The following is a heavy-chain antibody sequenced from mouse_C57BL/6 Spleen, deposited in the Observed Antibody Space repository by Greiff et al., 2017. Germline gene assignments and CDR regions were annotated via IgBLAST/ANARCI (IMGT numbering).Heavy chain of an antibody. Sequence: VKLQESGPGLVAPSQSLSITCTVSGFSLTSYGVDWVRQSPGKGLEWLGVIWGVGSTNYNSALKSRLSISKDNSKSQVFLKMSSLQTDDTAMYYCASDRGYAMDYWGQGTSVTVSS. V-gene: IGHV2-6*01. CDR1: GFSLTSYG. CDR3: ASDRGYAMDY. J-gene: IGHJ4*01. CDR2: IWGVGST. D-gene: IGHD3-1*01.